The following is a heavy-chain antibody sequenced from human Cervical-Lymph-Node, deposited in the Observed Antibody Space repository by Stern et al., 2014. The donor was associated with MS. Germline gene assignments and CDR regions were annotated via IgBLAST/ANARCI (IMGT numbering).Heavy chain of an antibody. J-gene: IGHJ4*02. V-gene: IGHV3-9*01. D-gene: IGHD2-15*01. CDR1: GFTFDDYA. CDR2: ISWNSGNI. CDR3: AKDINLRGTYYFDY. Sequence: EVQLVESGGGLVQPGRSLRLSWAASGFTFDDYAMHWVRQAPGKGLERVSGISWNSGNIGYADSVKGRFTISRDNAKNSLYLQMNSLRAEDTALYYCAKDINLRGTYYFDYWGQGTLVTVSS.